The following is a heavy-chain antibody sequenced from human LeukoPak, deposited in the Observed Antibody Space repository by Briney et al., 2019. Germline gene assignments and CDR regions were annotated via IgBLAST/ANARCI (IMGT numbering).Heavy chain of an antibody. V-gene: IGHV4-39*01. CDR2: IYYTGST. J-gene: IGHJ4*02. CDR3: ARRVGVFQAQVDY. CDR1: GGSISINNYY. D-gene: IGHD2-15*01. Sequence: SGTLSLTCTVSGGSISINNYYWGWIRQPPGKGLEWIGNIYYTGSTYYNPSLKSRVTISVDTSNNQFSLKLSSVTAADTAVYYCARRVGVFQAQVDYWGQGTLVTVSS.